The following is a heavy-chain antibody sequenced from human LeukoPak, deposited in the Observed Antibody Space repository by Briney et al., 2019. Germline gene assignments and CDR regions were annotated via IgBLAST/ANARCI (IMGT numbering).Heavy chain of an antibody. CDR1: GFTFNIYE. V-gene: IGHV3-48*03. J-gene: IGHJ5*02. CDR3: ARGDWWATTIVDL. CDR2: ISTSDSTI. Sequence: TGGSLRLSCAASGFTFNIYEFNWVRQAPGKGLEWVSYISTSDSTIYYADSVKGRFTISRDNAKNSLYLQMNSLRLEDTAIYYCARGDWWATTIVDLWGQGTLVTVSS. D-gene: IGHD1-26*01.